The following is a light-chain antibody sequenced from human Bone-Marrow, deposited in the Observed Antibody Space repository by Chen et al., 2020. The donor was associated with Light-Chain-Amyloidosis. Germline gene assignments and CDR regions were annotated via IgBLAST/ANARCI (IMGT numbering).Light chain of an antibody. CDR1: DLPTKY. CDR3: QSADSSGTYEVI. J-gene: IGLJ2*01. CDR2: RDT. V-gene: IGLV3-25*03. Sequence: SSDLTQPPSPSVAPRQPARPTCPGDDLPTKYAYWYQQKPGQAPVLVIHRDTERPSGISERFSGSSSGTTATLTISGVQAEDEADYHCQSADSSGTYEVIFGGGTKLTVL.